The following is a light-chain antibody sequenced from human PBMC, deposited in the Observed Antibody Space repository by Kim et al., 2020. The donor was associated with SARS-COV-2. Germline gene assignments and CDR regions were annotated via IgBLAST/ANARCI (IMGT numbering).Light chain of an antibody. CDR3: QAWDSSTAPV. V-gene: IGLV3-1*01. CDR2: QDS. CDR1: KLGDKY. Sequence: VAPEQTASLTCSGDKLGDKYACWYQQKPGQSPVLVINQDSKRPSGIPERFSGSNSGNTATLTISGTQSMDEADYYCQAWDSSTAPVFGGGTQLTVL. J-gene: IGLJ3*02.